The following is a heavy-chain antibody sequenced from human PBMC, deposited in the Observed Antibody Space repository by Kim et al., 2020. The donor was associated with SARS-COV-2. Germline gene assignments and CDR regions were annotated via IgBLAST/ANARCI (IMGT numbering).Heavy chain of an antibody. CDR2: IKQDGSEK. D-gene: IGHD4-17*01. CDR1: GFTFSSYW. Sequence: GGYLRLSCAASGFTFSSYWMSWVRQAPGKGLEWVANIKQDGSEKYYVDSVKGRFTISRDNAKNSLYLQMNSLRAEDTAVYYCARQTTVTSHYYYYGMDVWGQGTTVTVSS. V-gene: IGHV3-7*03. J-gene: IGHJ6*02. CDR3: ARQTTVTSHYYYYGMDV.